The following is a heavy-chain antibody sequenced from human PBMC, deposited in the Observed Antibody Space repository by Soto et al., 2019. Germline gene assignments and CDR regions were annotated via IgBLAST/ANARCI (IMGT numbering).Heavy chain of an antibody. CDR3: AKGRGGSGSLTPRVDF. CDR2: ISGGGDTT. Sequence: EVQLLESGGGLVQPGGSLRLSCAASGFTFNNYAMTWVRQAPGKGLEWVSAISGGGDTTSYADSVKGRFTVSRDGSKNTPYLQLTSRRAEDTALYYCAKGRGGSGSLTPRVDFWGQGTLVTVSS. J-gene: IGHJ4*02. CDR1: GFTFNNYA. V-gene: IGHV3-23*01. D-gene: IGHD3-10*01.